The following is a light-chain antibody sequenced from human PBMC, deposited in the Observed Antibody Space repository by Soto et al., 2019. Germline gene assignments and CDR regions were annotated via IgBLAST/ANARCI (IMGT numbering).Light chain of an antibody. CDR3: QQRSRWAQLT. CDR1: QSVSIN. CDR2: DAS. J-gene: IGKJ4*01. V-gene: IGKV3-11*01. Sequence: EIVLTQSPATLSLSPGQRATLSCRASQSVSINLAWYQHKPGQAPRLLIYDASNRATGIPARFSGSGSWTDFTFTNSSLEPEDFAVYFCQQRSRWAQLTFDGGTKVEIK.